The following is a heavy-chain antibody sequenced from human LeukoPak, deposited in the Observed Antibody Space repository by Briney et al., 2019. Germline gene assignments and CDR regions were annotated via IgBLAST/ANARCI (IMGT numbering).Heavy chain of an antibody. J-gene: IGHJ4*02. CDR1: GFTFSSYA. CDR3: ASGDYDILTGYYRY. D-gene: IGHD3-9*01. Sequence: GGSLRLSCAASGFTFSSYAMHWVRHAPCKGLEWVVVISYDGSNKYYADSVKGRFTISRDNSKNTLYLQMNSLRAEDTAVYYCASGDYDILTGYYRYWGQGTLVTVSS. CDR2: ISYDGSNK. V-gene: IGHV3-30*04.